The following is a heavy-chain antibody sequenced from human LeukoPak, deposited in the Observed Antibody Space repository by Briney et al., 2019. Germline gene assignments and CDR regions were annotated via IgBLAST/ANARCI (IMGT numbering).Heavy chain of an antibody. CDR3: ARNNSHYGLDV. Sequence: SETLSLTCAVSGDSVSSADYSWSWIRRPPGKGREWVGQISNSGSTYYNPSLKSRATISLDRSKKQFSLKLTSMTAADTAVYYCARNNSHYGLDVWGPGTTVTVSS. V-gene: IGHV4-30-2*01. D-gene: IGHD1/OR15-1a*01. CDR1: GDSVSSADYS. CDR2: ISNSGST. J-gene: IGHJ6*02.